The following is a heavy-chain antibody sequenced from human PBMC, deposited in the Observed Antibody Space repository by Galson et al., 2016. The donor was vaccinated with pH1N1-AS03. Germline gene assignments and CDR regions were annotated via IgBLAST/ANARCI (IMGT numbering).Heavy chain of an antibody. CDR3: AREPWGSTQGEY. J-gene: IGHJ4*02. CDR1: GFTINNNY. V-gene: IGHV3-53*01. D-gene: IGHD3-16*01. CDR2: IYGGGDT. Sequence: SLRLSCAASGFTINNNYMSWVRQAPGKGLEWVSVIYGGGDTFYADSVKGRFPISRDNSKNTVYLQMNSLRVEDTAVYYCAREPWGSTQGEYWGQGTLVTASS.